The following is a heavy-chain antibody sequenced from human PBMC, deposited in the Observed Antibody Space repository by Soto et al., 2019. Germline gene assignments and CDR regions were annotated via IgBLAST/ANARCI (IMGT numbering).Heavy chain of an antibody. CDR1: GYTLTELS. J-gene: IGHJ6*02. CDR3: ATAPGYSGYDYYYYGMDV. CDR2: FDPEDGET. Sequence: ASVKVSCKVSGYTLTELSMHWVRQAPGKGLEWMGGFDPEDGETIYAQKFQGRVTMTEDTSTDTAYMELSSLRSEDTAVYYCATAPGYSGYDYYYYGMDVWGQGTTVTVSS. D-gene: IGHD5-12*01. V-gene: IGHV1-24*01.